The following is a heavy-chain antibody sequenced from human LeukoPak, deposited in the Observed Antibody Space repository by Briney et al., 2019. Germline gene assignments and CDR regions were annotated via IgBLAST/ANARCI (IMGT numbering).Heavy chain of an antibody. Sequence: PGGSLRLSCAASGFTFRSSAMSWVRLAPGKGLAWVSTIDDSAKTTYYADSVKGRFTISRDNSKNTLYLQLTSLRVEDTAVYYCAKVATWTCFDSWGQGTLVTVSS. CDR2: IDDSAKTT. D-gene: IGHD3/OR15-3a*01. CDR3: AKVATWTCFDS. CDR1: GFTFRSSA. J-gene: IGHJ4*02. V-gene: IGHV3-23*01.